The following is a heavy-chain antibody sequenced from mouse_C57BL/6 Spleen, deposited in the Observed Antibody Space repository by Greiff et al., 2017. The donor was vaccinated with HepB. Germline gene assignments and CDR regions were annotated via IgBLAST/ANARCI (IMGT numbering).Heavy chain of an antibody. D-gene: IGHD4-1*01. CDR3: VRDWGEGYYYAMDY. CDR1: GFTFNTYA. Sequence: EVQLVESGGGLVQPKGSLKLSCAASGFTFNTYAMHWVRQAPGKGLEWVARIRSKSSNYATYYADSVKDRFTISRDDSQSMLYLQMNNLKTEDTAMYYCVRDWGEGYYYAMDYWGQGTSVTVSS. CDR2: IRSKSSNYAT. V-gene: IGHV10-3*01. J-gene: IGHJ4*01.